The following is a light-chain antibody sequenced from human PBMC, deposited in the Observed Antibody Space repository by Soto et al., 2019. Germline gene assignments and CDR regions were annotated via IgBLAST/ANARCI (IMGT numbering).Light chain of an antibody. CDR3: CSYAGTFYV. CDR1: SSDVGGYNY. Sequence: LTQPRSVSGSPGQSVTISCTGTSSDVGGYNYVSWYQQHPGKAPKLMIYDVTKRPSGVPDRLSGSKSGNTASLTISGLQAEDEADYYCCSYAGTFYVFGTGTKVTVL. V-gene: IGLV2-11*01. CDR2: DVT. J-gene: IGLJ1*01.